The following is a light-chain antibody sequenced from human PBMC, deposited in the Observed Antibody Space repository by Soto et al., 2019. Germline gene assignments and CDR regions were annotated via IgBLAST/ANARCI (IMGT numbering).Light chain of an antibody. J-gene: IGKJ5*01. Sequence: EIVMTQSPATLSVSPGERATLSCRASQSISRNLGWYQQKPGQAPRLLIYGASTRATGIPARFSGSGSGTEFTLTISSLQSEDFAVYYCQQYNNWFSITFGQGTRLEIK. CDR2: GAS. CDR1: QSISRN. V-gene: IGKV3-15*01. CDR3: QQYNNWFSIT.